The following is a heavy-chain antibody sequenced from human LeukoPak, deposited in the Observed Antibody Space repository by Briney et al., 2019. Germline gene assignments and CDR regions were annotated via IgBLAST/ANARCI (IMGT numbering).Heavy chain of an antibody. CDR3: ARHPLRGGFDY. CDR2: IFHTGDT. V-gene: IGHV4-59*08. CDR1: GVSITDYY. J-gene: IGHJ4*02. Sequence: SEALSLTCTVSGVSITDYYWSWIRQPPGKGLEWIAYIFHTGDTRYNPSLKSRITISLDTSKNQFSLKLNSVTAADTAVYYCARHPLRGGFDYWGQGTLVTVSS.